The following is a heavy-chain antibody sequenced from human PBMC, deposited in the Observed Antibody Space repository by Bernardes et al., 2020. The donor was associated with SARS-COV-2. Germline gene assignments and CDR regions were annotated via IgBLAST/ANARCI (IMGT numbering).Heavy chain of an antibody. CDR1: GFTLSRYS. CDR3: ASVEYSSSSVAYFDY. V-gene: IGHV3-21*01. Sequence: GYLSPSRAASGFTLSRYSMNWVRPAPGKGLEWVSFISGAGSNIYYAGSVRGRFTISRDNARNSLYLQMNNLRAEDTAVYYCASVEYSSSSVAYFDYWGQGTLVTVSS. D-gene: IGHD6-6*01. CDR2: ISGAGSNI. J-gene: IGHJ4*02.